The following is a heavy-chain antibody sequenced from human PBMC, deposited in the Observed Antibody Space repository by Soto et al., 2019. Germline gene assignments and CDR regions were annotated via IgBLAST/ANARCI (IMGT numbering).Heavy chain of an antibody. CDR3: ARDRGLTRGDYVFDY. D-gene: IGHD4-17*01. J-gene: IGHJ4*02. CDR2: IIPIFGTA. Sequence: GASVKVSCKASGGTFSSYAISWVRQAPGQGLEWMGGIIPIFGTANYAQKFQGRVTITADESTSTAYMELSSLRSEDTAVYYCARDRGLTRGDYVFDYWGQGTLVTVSS. V-gene: IGHV1-69*13. CDR1: GGTFSSYA.